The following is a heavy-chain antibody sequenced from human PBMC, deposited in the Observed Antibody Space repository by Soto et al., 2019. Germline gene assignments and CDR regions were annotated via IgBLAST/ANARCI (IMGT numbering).Heavy chain of an antibody. CDR3: ATVTGRQLWAFIGKY. D-gene: IGHD5-18*01. CDR2: FDPKDGET. Sequence: GASVKISCKVSGYTLTELSMHWVRQAPGKGLEWMGGFDPKDGETIYAQKFQGRVTMTEDTSTDTAYMELSSLRSEDTAVYYCATVTGRQLWAFIGKYWGQGTLVTVSS. CDR1: GYTLTELS. J-gene: IGHJ4*02. V-gene: IGHV1-24*01.